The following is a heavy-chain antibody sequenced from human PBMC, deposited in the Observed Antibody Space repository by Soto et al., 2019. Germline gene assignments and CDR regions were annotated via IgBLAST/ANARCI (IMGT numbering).Heavy chain of an antibody. CDR3: ARSRIAAARITYFQH. D-gene: IGHD6-13*01. V-gene: IGHV4-59*01. Sequence: SETLSLTCTVSGGSISSYYWSWIRQPPGKGLEWIGYIYYSGSTNYNPSLKSRVTISVDTSKNQFSLKLSSVTAADTAVYYCARSRIAAARITYFQHWGQGTLVTVSS. CDR1: GGSISSYY. J-gene: IGHJ1*01. CDR2: IYYSGST.